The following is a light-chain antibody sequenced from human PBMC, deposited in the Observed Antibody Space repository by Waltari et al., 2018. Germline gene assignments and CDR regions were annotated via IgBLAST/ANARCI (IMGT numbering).Light chain of an antibody. CDR3: SSYTSIIPPFL. J-gene: IGLJ1*01. CDR2: DVG. CDR1: SSDLGGYSF. Sequence: QSALTQPAYVSGSPGPQITLSGTRYSSDLGGYSFVSWYPQHHGKAPKLMIYDVGHRPSDLSNRFPGSKSGNTASLTISGLHPEDDADYYCSSYTSIIPPFLFGTGTKVTVL. V-gene: IGLV2-14*01.